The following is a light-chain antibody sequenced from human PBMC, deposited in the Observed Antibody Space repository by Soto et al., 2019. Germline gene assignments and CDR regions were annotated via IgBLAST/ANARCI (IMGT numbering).Light chain of an antibody. CDR2: DVS. CDR1: SSDVGGYNY. J-gene: IGLJ2*01. CDR3: SSYTSSSTRDVV. V-gene: IGLV2-14*01. Sequence: QSVLTQPASVSGSPGQSITISCTGTSSDVGGYNYVSWYQQHPGKAPKLMIYDVSNRPSGVSKRFSGSKSGNTASLTISGLQAEDEAHYYCSSYTSSSTRDVVFGGGTKLTLL.